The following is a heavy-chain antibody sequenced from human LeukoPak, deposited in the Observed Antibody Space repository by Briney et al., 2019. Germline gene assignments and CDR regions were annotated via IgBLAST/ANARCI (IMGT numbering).Heavy chain of an antibody. D-gene: IGHD3-16*02. Sequence: PGGSLRLSCAASGFTFSNAWMSWVRQAPGKGLEWVGRIKSKTDGGTTDYAAPVKGRFTISRDDSKNTLYLQMNSLKTEDTAVYYCTRVSLRVYDYVWGGYRYTGRGTNNFDIWGQGTMVTVSS. V-gene: IGHV3-15*01. CDR3: TRVSLRVYDYVWGGYRYTGRGTNNFDI. J-gene: IGHJ3*02. CDR1: GFTFSNAW. CDR2: IKSKTDGGTT.